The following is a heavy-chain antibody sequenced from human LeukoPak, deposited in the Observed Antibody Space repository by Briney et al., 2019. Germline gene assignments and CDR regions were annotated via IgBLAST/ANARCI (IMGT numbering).Heavy chain of an antibody. V-gene: IGHV3-11*06. Sequence: PGGSLRLSCAASGFXFSDYYISWIRQAPGKGLEWVSYISSSSSYTNYADSVKGRFTISRDNAKNSLYLQMNSLRAEDTAVYYCARGSDTAMVNPTDAFDIWGQGTLVTVSS. J-gene: IGHJ3*02. CDR2: ISSSSSYT. CDR1: GFXFSDYY. CDR3: ARGSDTAMVNPTDAFDI. D-gene: IGHD5-18*01.